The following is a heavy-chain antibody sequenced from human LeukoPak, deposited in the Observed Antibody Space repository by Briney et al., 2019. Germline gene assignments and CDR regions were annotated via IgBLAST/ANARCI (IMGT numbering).Heavy chain of an antibody. CDR1: GGTFSSYA. V-gene: IGHV1-69*04. D-gene: IGHD2-15*01. Sequence: SVKVSCKASGGTFSSYAISWVRQAPGQGLEWMGRIIPILGIANYAQKFQGRVTITADKSTSTAYMELSSLRSEDTAVYYCAIAATNPRDLFNYWGQGTLVTVSS. CDR2: IIPILGIA. J-gene: IGHJ4*02. CDR3: AIAATNPRDLFNY.